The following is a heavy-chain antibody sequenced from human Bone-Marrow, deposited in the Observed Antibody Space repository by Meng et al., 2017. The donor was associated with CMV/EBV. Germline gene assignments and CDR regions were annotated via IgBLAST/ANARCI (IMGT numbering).Heavy chain of an antibody. CDR1: GFTFGDYA. CDR3: TRSGYDSSPFDI. D-gene: IGHD3-22*01. Sequence: GESLKISCTASGFTFGDYAMSWVRQAPGKGLEWVGFIRSKAYGETTEYAASVKGRFTISRDDSKSIAYLQMNSLKTEDTAVYYCTRSGYDSSPFDIWGQGTMVTVSS. CDR2: IRSKAYGETT. J-gene: IGHJ3*02. V-gene: IGHV3-49*04.